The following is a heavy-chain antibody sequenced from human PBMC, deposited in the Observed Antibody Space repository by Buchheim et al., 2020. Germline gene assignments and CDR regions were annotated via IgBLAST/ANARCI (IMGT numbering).Heavy chain of an antibody. V-gene: IGHV4-31*03. CDR3: ARDRAFGYYFDY. Sequence: QVQLQESGPGLVKPSQTLSLTCRVSGDSISSGGYYWSWVRQLPGKGLEWIGYIYYSGSTYYNPSLKSRVTISVDTSKNQFSLKLSSVTAADTAVYYCARDRAFGYYFDYWGQGTL. CDR1: GDSISSGGYY. D-gene: IGHD3-10*01. J-gene: IGHJ4*02. CDR2: IYYSGST.